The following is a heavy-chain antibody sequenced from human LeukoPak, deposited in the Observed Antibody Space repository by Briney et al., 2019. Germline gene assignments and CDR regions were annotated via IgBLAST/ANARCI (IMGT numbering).Heavy chain of an antibody. V-gene: IGHV3-30*04. Sequence: GGSLRLSCATSGFAFSRFPMHWVRQTPGKGLEWVAVFTYSGSDRYYADSVKGRFTISRDNSKNTLYLQMNSLRAEDTAVYYCARDLIVGATGYYGMDVWGQGTTVTVSS. CDR3: ARDLIVGATGYYGMDV. CDR2: FTYSGSDR. J-gene: IGHJ6*02. CDR1: GFAFSRFP. D-gene: IGHD1-26*01.